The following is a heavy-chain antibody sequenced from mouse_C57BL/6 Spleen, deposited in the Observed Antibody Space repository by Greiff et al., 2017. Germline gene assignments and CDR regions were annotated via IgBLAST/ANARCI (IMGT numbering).Heavy chain of an antibody. Sequence: EVQRVESGGDLVKPGGSLKLSCAASGFTFSSYGMSWVRQTPDKRLEWVATISSGGSYTYYPDSVKGRFTISRDNAKNTLYLQMSSLKSEDTAMYYCARLGNPYAMDYWGQGTSVTVSS. D-gene: IGHD2-1*01. CDR3: ARLGNPYAMDY. J-gene: IGHJ4*01. V-gene: IGHV5-6*01. CDR2: ISSGGSYT. CDR1: GFTFSSYG.